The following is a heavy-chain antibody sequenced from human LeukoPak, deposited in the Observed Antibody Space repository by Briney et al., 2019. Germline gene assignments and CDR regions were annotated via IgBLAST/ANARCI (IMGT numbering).Heavy chain of an antibody. CDR3: ARGLESYGEYGY. Sequence: PSETLSLTCTVSGGSISGSYWSWIRQPPGKGLEWIAYMYNSGSTNYNPSLKSRVTISIDTSKNQFSLKLSSLPAADTPSHYCARGLESYGEYGYWGEGILVTVSS. D-gene: IGHD4-17*01. CDR2: MYNSGST. V-gene: IGHV4-59*01. J-gene: IGHJ4*02. CDR1: GGSISGSY.